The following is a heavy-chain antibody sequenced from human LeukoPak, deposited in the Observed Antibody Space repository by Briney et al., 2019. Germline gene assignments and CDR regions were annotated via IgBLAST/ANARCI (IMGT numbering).Heavy chain of an antibody. J-gene: IGHJ4*02. CDR1: GFTFSSYA. CDR2: ISGSGGST. CDR3: AKDKRAGLYDFWSGYYLY. Sequence: GSLRLSCAASGFTFSSYAMSWVRQAPGKGLEWVSAISGSGGSTYYADSVKGRFTISRDNSKNTLYLQMNSLRAEDTAVYYCAKDKRAGLYDFWSGYYLYWGQGTLVTVS. D-gene: IGHD3-3*01. V-gene: IGHV3-23*01.